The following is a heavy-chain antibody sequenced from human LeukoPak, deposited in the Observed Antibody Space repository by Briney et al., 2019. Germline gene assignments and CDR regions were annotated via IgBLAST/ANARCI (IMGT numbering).Heavy chain of an antibody. CDR2: ISKNGGNT. Sequence: GGSLRLSCLGSGFTFSWYGMNWVRQAPGRGLEYVSAISKNGGNTYYVDSVKGRFTISRDNSKNTLYLQMNSLRVEDTAVYFCVKDLSDRDVDYWGQGPLVTVSS. CDR3: VKDLSDRDVDY. V-gene: IGHV3-64D*06. J-gene: IGHJ4*02. CDR1: GFTFSWYG. D-gene: IGHD2-21*02.